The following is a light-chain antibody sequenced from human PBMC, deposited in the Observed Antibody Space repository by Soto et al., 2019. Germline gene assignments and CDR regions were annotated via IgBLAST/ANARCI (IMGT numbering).Light chain of an antibody. CDR1: SSNIGAGYD. CDR3: QSYDSSLGGNYV. V-gene: IGLV1-40*01. Sequence: VLSQPPSVSGAPGQRVTISCTGSSSNIGAGYDAHWFQQVPGTAPKLLIYGSTNRPSGVPDRFSGSKSGTSASLAITGLQAEDEADYYCQSYDSSLGGNYVFGTGTKVTVL. CDR2: GST. J-gene: IGLJ1*01.